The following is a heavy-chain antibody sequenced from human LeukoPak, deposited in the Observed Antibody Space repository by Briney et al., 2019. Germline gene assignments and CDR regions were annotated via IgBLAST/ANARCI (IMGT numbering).Heavy chain of an antibody. V-gene: IGHV3-23*01. J-gene: IGHJ6*02. CDR3: AREAGYCSGGSCYSYYYGMDV. CDR2: ISGSGGST. D-gene: IGHD2-15*01. CDR1: GFTFSSYA. Sequence: GGSLRLSCAASGFTFSSYAMSWVRQAPGKGLEWVSAISGSGGSTYYADSVKGRFTISRDNSKNTLYLQMNSLRAEDTAVYYCAREAGYCSGGSCYSYYYGMDVWGQGTTVTVSS.